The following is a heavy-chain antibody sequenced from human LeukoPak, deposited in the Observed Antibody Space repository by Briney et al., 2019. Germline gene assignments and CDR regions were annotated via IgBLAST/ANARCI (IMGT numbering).Heavy chain of an antibody. J-gene: IGHJ4*02. CDR2: TYYRSKWYN. CDR3: ARGTGTTFDY. Sequence: SQTLSLTCAISGDSVSSNSAAWNWIRQSPSRGLEWLGRTYYRSKWYNDCAVSVKSRIAINADTSKNQFYLQLKSVTPEDTAVYYCARGTGTTFDYWGQGTLVTVSS. CDR1: GDSVSSNSAA. D-gene: IGHD1-1*01. V-gene: IGHV6-1*01.